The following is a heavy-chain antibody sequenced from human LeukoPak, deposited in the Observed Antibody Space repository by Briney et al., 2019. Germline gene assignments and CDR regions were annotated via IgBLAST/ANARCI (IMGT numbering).Heavy chain of an antibody. Sequence: SXFTFSNYAMSWVRQAPGKGLEWVXXXXXSGGNTYYADSVKGRFTISRDNSENTLFLQMNSLRAEDTAVYYCAKWGDYDVLTGYYVSDYWGQGTLVTVSS. CDR1: XFTFSNYA. CDR3: AKWGDYDVLTGYYVSDY. J-gene: IGHJ4*02. V-gene: IGHV3-23*01. CDR2: XXXSGGNT. D-gene: IGHD3-9*01.